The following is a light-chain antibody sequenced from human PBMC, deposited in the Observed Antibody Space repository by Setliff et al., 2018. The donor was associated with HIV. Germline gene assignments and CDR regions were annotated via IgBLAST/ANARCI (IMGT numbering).Light chain of an antibody. CDR3: SSYTSSFTYV. V-gene: IGLV2-14*03. CDR1: SNDVGGYNY. Sequence: QSVLTQPASVCGSPGQSITISCTGTSNDVGGYNYVSWYQQDPGKAPKLMIYDVSNRPSGVSNRFSGSKSGNTASLTISGLLAEDEADYYCSSYTSSFTYVCGTGTKVTVL. J-gene: IGLJ1*01. CDR2: DVS.